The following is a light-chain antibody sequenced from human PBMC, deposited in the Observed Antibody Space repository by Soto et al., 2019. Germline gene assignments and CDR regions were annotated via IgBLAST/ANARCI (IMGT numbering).Light chain of an antibody. CDR1: QTISSS. CDR3: QQSYSSPWT. J-gene: IGKJ1*01. V-gene: IGKV1-39*01. Sequence: DIQMTQSPSSLSASVVDRVTITCRASQTISSSLNWYQQTSGKAPKVLIYAASSLQSGVPSRFSGSGSGTDFTLTISSLQPEDFATYYCQQSYSSPWTFGQGTRVEIK. CDR2: AAS.